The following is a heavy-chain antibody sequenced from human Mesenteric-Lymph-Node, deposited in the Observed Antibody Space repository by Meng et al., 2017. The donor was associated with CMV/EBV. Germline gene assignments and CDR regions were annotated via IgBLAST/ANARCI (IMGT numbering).Heavy chain of an antibody. V-gene: IGHV3-48*03. Sequence: GESLKISCAASGFTFSSYEMNWVRQAPGKGLEWVSYISSSGSTIYYADSVKGRFTISRDNAKNSLYLQMNSLRAEDTAVYYCARERGGNCSGASCSRASDYWGQGTLVTVSS. CDR1: GFTFSSYE. CDR3: ARERGGNCSGASCSRASDY. CDR2: ISSSGSTI. J-gene: IGHJ4*02. D-gene: IGHD2-15*01.